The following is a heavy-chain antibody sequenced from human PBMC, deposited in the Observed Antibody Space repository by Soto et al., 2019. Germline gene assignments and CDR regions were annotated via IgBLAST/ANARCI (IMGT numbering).Heavy chain of an antibody. CDR2: ISSNGVGT. CDR1: GFTLSGYA. CDR3: ARRARPDFYYMDV. Sequence: VQLAESGGGLAQPGGSLRLSCAASGFTLSGYAMDWVHQAPGKGLEYVSGISSNGVGTYYANSVQGRFTISRDNSKNTVYLQMGSLRPEDMAVYYCARRARPDFYYMDVWGKGTTVTVSS. J-gene: IGHJ6*03. D-gene: IGHD6-6*01. V-gene: IGHV3-64*01.